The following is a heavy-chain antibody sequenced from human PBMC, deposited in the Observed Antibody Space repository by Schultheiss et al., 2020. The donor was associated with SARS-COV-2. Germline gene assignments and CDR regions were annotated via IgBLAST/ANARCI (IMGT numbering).Heavy chain of an antibody. D-gene: IGHD1-1*01. V-gene: IGHV3-23*01. J-gene: IGHJ4*02. CDR1: GFTFSSYS. Sequence: GGPLRLSCAASGFTFSSYSMNWVRQAPGKGLEWVSAISGSGGSTYYADSVKGRFTISRDNAKNTLYLQMNSLRAEDTAVYYCARGGALEPFDYWGQGTLVTVSS. CDR2: ISGSGGST. CDR3: ARGGALEPFDY.